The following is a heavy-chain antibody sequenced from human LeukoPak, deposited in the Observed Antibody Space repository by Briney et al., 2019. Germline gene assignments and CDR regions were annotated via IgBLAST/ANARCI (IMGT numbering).Heavy chain of an antibody. J-gene: IGHJ3*02. CDR3: ARGGSYLSAFDI. V-gene: IGHV3-53*01. CDR1: GFTFSSYW. CDR2: IYSGGST. D-gene: IGHD1-26*01. Sequence: GGSLRLSCADSGFTFSSYWMTWVRQAPGKGLEWVSIIYSGGSTFYADSVKGRFTISRDNSKNTLYLQMNSLRAEDTAVYYCARGGSYLSAFDIWGQGTMVTVSS.